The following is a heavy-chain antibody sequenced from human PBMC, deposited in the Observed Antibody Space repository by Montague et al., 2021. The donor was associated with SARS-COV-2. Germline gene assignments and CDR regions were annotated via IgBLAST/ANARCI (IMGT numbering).Heavy chain of an antibody. J-gene: IGHJ5*02. V-gene: IGHV4-59*01. D-gene: IGHD1-1*01. CDR2: T. Sequence: TNYNPSLKSRVSISLDTSKNQFSLRLNSVTAAATAVYYGARAVTTGIDWFDPWGQGTM. CDR3: ARAVTTGIDWFDP.